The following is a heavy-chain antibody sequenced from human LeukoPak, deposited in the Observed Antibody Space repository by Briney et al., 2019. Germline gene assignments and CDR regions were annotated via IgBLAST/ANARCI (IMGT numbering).Heavy chain of an antibody. CDR2: IYYGGST. V-gene: IGHV4-39*07. Sequence: PSETLSLTCTVSGGSISSTSSYWGWIRQPPGKGLEWIGSIYYGGSTYYNPSLKSRVTISVDTSKNQFSLKLRSVTAADTAVYYCARVYELREEDYYYYYMDVWGKGTTVTVSS. J-gene: IGHJ6*03. D-gene: IGHD5/OR15-5a*01. CDR1: GGSISSTSSY. CDR3: ARVYELREEDYYYYYMDV.